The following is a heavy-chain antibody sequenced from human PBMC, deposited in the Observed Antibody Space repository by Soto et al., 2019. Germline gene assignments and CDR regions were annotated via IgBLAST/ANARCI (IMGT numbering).Heavy chain of an antibody. J-gene: IGHJ4*02. V-gene: IGHV3-30*18. CDR3: AKLILGVVVAATQFPFDY. D-gene: IGHD2-15*01. CDR2: ISYDGSNK. CDR1: GFTFSSYG. Sequence: PGGSLRLSCAASGFTFSSYGMHWVRQAPGKGLEWVAVISYDGSNKYYADSVKGRFTISRDNSKNTLYLQMNSLRAEDTAVYYCAKLILGVVVAATQFPFDYWGQGTLVTVSS.